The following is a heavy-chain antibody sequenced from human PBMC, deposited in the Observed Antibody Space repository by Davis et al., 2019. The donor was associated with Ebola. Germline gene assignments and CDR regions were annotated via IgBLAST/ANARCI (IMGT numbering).Heavy chain of an antibody. Sequence: GESLKISCAASGFTFSSYWMNWVRQAPGKGLVWVSRINSDGSSTSYADSVKGRFTISRDNAKNTLYLQMNSLRAEDTAVYYCARSSTSCNSANTVCYYYYGMDVWGQGTTVTVSS. V-gene: IGHV3-74*01. CDR1: GFTFSSYW. CDR3: ARSSTSCNSANTVCYYYYGMDV. J-gene: IGHJ6*02. CDR2: INSDGSST. D-gene: IGHD2-2*01.